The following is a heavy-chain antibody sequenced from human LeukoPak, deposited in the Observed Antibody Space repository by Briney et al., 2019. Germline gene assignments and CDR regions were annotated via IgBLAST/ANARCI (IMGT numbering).Heavy chain of an antibody. J-gene: IGHJ3*01. V-gene: IGHV2-5*02. CDR2: IYWDDDK. CDR3: AHRDLTGDTFDF. CDR1: GFSLTNHGEG. Sequence: SGPTLVNPTETLTLTCTFSGFSLTNHGEGVGWIRQAPGKPLEWLNLIYWDDDKRHSPSLKNRVIITKDAAKNQVVLTLTNMDSVDTATYFCAHRDLTGDTFDFWGPGTMITVSS. D-gene: IGHD1-14*01.